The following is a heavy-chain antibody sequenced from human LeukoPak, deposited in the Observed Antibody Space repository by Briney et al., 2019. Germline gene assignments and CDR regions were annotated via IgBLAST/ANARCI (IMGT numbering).Heavy chain of an antibody. Sequence: PGGSLRLSCSASGFTFSSYAMHWVRQAPGKGLEYVSAISSNGSTTYYADSVKGRFTISRDNSKNMLYLQMSSLRAEDRAVYYCVKGSEAYCDSKSDYWGQGTLVTVSS. CDR1: GFTFSSYA. CDR3: VKGSEAYCDSKSDY. D-gene: IGHD2/OR15-2a*01. J-gene: IGHJ4*02. CDR2: ISSNGSTT. V-gene: IGHV3-64D*09.